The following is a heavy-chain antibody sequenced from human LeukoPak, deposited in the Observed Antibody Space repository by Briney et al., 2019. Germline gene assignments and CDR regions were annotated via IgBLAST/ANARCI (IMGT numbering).Heavy chain of an antibody. D-gene: IGHD3-22*01. CDR3: ARTAYYYDSSGYYESLGAFDI. Sequence: GESLKISCKGSGYRFTSYWIGWVRQMPGKGLGWMGIIYPGDSDTRYTPSFQGQVTISADKSISTAYLQWSSLKASDTAMYYCARTAYYYDSSGYYESLGAFDIWGQGTMVTVSS. CDR1: GYRFTSYW. V-gene: IGHV5-51*01. J-gene: IGHJ3*02. CDR2: IYPGDSDT.